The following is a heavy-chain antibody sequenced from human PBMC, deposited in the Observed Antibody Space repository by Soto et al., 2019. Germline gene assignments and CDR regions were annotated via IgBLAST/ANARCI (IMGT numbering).Heavy chain of an antibody. Sequence: GGSLRLSCAASGFTLSSYSMNWVRQAPGKGLEWVSSISSSSSYIYYADSVKGRFTISRDNAKNSLYLQMNSLRAEDTAVYYCARVWSGYSSFYMDVWGKGTTVTVSS. CDR1: GFTLSSYS. D-gene: IGHD6-13*01. V-gene: IGHV3-21*01. CDR2: ISSSSSYI. J-gene: IGHJ6*03. CDR3: ARVWSGYSSFYMDV.